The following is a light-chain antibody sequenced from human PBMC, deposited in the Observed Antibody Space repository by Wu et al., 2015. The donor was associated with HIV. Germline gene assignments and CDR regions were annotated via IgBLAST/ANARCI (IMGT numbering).Light chain of an antibody. V-gene: IGKV1-39*01. Sequence: DIQMTQSPSSLSASVGDRVTITCRASQTIGSFLMWYQQKPGAAPKLLIYAASSLQSGIPSRFSGSGSGTDFTLTISGLQPEDFAVYYCQQIHSTPKTFGQGTKVEFK. CDR1: QTIGSF. CDR3: QQIHSTPKT. CDR2: AAS. J-gene: IGKJ1*01.